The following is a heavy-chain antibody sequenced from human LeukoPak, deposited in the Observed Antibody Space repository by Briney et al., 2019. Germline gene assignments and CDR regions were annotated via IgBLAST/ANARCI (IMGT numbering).Heavy chain of an antibody. CDR1: GFTFSSYG. D-gene: IGHD1-26*01. CDR2: ISYDGSNK. J-gene: IGHJ5*02. V-gene: IGHV3-30*03. CDR3: ATTLVGA. Sequence: GGSLRLSCAASGFTFSSYGMHWVRQAPGKGLEWVAVISYDGSNKYYADSVKGRFTISRDNSKNTLYLQMNSLRAEDTAVYYCATTLVGAWGQGTLVTVSS.